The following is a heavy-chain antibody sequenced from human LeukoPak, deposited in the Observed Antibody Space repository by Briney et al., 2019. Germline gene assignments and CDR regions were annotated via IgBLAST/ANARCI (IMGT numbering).Heavy chain of an antibody. V-gene: IGHV3-21*01. J-gene: IGHJ5*02. D-gene: IGHD1-26*01. CDR2: ISSSSSYI. CDR3: ARDLGRGFDP. CDR1: GFTFSSYS. Sequence: GGSLRLSCVAFGFTFSSYSMNWVRQAPGKGLEWVSSISSSSSYIYYADAVKGRFTISRDNAKNSLYLQMNSLRAEDTALYYCARDLGRGFDPWGQGTLVTVSS.